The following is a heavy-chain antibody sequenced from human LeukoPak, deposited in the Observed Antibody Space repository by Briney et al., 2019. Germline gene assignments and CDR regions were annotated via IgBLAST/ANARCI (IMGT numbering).Heavy chain of an antibody. CDR1: GFTFSNAW. CDR2: IKSKTDGGTT. J-gene: IGHJ4*02. CDR3: TRVDSSGYYYYSY. Sequence: GGSLRLSCAGSGFTFSNAWMSWVRQAPGKGLEWVGRIKSKTDGGTTDYAAPVKGRFTISRGDSKNTLYLQMNSLKTEDTAVYYCTRVDSSGYYYYSYWGQGTLVTVSS. V-gene: IGHV3-15*01. D-gene: IGHD3-22*01.